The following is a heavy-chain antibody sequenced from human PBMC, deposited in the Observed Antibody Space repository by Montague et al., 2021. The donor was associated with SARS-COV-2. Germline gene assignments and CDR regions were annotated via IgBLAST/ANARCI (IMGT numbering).Heavy chain of an antibody. Sequence: SETLSLTCTVSAGSISSHYWSWIRQPPGKALEWIGYTYYTGSTKYNPSLKSRVTMSVDTPKNRFSLSLRSLTAADTAVYYCARGEDTCFIPNCVNYLDVWGQGAMVTVSS. CDR1: AGSISSHY. CDR2: TYYTGST. V-gene: IGHV4-59*11. D-gene: IGHD1-1*01. J-gene: IGHJ6*03. CDR3: ARGEDTCFIPNCVNYLDV.